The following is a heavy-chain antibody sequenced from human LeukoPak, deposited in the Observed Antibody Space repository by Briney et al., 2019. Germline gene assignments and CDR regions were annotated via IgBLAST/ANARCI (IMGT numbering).Heavy chain of an antibody. D-gene: IGHD2-21*02. V-gene: IGHV1-2*02. Sequence: APVKVSCKASGYTFTSYAMNWVRQAPGQGLEWMGWINPHSGGTNYAQEFQGRVTMTRDTSISTAYMELSSLRPDDTAVYSCARGVTARGFYYYMDIWGNGTTVTISS. CDR3: ARGVTARGFYYYMDI. J-gene: IGHJ6*03. CDR2: INPHSGGT. CDR1: GYTFTSYA.